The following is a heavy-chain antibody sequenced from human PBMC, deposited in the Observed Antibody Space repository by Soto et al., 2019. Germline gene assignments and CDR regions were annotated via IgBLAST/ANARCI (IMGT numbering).Heavy chain of an antibody. V-gene: IGHV4-39*01. Sequence: SETLSLTCTVYVGSINSRSYYWGWILQSPGKGLEWIGSIYYSGSTYYNPSLKSRVAMSVDTSKNQFSLKLRSVSAADTAVYYCARQRTSVVTQAYFDDWGQGSLVTVSS. J-gene: IGHJ4*02. D-gene: IGHD2-21*02. CDR2: IYYSGST. CDR1: VGSINSRSYY. CDR3: ARQRTSVVTQAYFDD.